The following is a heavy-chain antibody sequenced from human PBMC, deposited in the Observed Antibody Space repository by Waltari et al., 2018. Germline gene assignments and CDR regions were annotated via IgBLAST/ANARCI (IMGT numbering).Heavy chain of an antibody. CDR2: ISWNSGSI. CDR1: GFPFDDYA. CDR3: AKDRAYYYMDV. Sequence: EVQLVESGGGLVQPGRSLRLSCAASGFPFDDYAMHWVRQAPGKGLEWVSGISWNSGSIGYADSVKGRFTISRDNAKNSLYLQMNSLRAEDTALYYCAKDRAYYYMDVWGKGTTVTVSS. J-gene: IGHJ6*03. V-gene: IGHV3-9*01.